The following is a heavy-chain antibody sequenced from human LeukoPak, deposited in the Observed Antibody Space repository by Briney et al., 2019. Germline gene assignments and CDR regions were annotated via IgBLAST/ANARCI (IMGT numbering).Heavy chain of an antibody. Sequence: ASVKVSCKASGYTFTSYYMHWVRQAPGQGLEWMGIINPSGGSTSYAQKLQGRVTMTTDTSTSTAYMELRSLRSDDTAVYYCARGREVVPALDYWGQGTLVTVSS. V-gene: IGHV1-46*01. CDR2: INPSGGST. D-gene: IGHD2-2*01. CDR1: GYTFTSYY. J-gene: IGHJ4*02. CDR3: ARGREVVPALDY.